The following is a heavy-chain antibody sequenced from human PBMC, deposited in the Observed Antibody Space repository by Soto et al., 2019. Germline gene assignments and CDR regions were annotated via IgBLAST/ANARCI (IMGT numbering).Heavy chain of an antibody. V-gene: IGHV1-2*02. Sequence: GASVKVSCKASGYTFTGYYMHWVRQAPGQGLEWMGWINPNSGGTNYAQKFQGRVTMTRDTSISTAYMELSRLRSDDTAVYYCATAGSRGHHLKNWLDHWGQGTLVTVSA. CDR1: GYTFTGYY. CDR2: INPNSGGT. CDR3: ATAGSRGHHLKNWLDH. D-gene: IGHD6-6*01. J-gene: IGHJ5*02.